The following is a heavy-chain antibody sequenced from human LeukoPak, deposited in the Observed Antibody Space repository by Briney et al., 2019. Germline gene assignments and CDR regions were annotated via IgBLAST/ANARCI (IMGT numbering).Heavy chain of an antibody. J-gene: IGHJ4*02. CDR3: AKAPGGYYGSGSYYNFDY. Sequence: PGGSLRLSCAASGFTFSSYSMNWVRQAPGKGLEWVSGISWNSGSIGYADSVKGRFTISRDNAKNSLYLQMNSLRAEDTALYYCAKAPGGYYGSGSYYNFDYWGQGTLVTVSS. CDR1: GFTFSSYS. CDR2: ISWNSGSI. V-gene: IGHV3-9*01. D-gene: IGHD3-10*01.